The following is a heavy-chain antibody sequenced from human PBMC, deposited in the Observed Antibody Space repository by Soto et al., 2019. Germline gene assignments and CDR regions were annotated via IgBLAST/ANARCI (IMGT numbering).Heavy chain of an antibody. CDR1: GYTFTSYY. V-gene: IGHV1-46*01. Sequence: ASVKVSCKASGYTFTSYYMHWVRQAPGQGLEWMGIINPSGGSTSYAQKFQGRVTMTRDTSTSTVYMELSSLRSEDTAAYYCARDPGARGYSYGLVDYWGQGTLVTVSS. D-gene: IGHD5-18*01. CDR2: INPSGGST. CDR3: ARDPGARGYSYGLVDY. J-gene: IGHJ4*02.